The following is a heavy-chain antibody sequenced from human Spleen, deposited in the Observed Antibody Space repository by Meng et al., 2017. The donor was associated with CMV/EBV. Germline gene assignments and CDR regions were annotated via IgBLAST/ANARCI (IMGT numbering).Heavy chain of an antibody. CDR1: GNTSTGHY. D-gene: IGHD2-2*02. V-gene: IGHV1-2*02. Sequence: ASVKVSCKASGNTSTGHYMHWVRQAPGQGLEWMGWINPNSGGTNYAQKFQGRVTMTRDTSISTAYMDLSRLRSDDTAVYYCARYTVVPASIMYYYGMDVWGQGTTVTVSS. CDR3: ARYTVVPASIMYYYGMDV. J-gene: IGHJ6*02. CDR2: INPNSGGT.